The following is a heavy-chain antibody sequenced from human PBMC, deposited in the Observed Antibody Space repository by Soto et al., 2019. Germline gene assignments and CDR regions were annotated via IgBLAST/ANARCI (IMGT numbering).Heavy chain of an antibody. CDR1: GFTFSSYA. CDR3: AKDRPPMATVTTGGFDY. D-gene: IGHD4-17*01. Sequence: GGSLRLSCAASGFTFSSYAMSWVRQAPGKGLEWVSAISGSGGSTYYADSVKGRFTISRDNSKNTLYLQMNSLRAEDTAVHYCAKDRPPMATVTTGGFDYWGQGTLVTVSS. CDR2: ISGSGGST. J-gene: IGHJ4*02. V-gene: IGHV3-23*01.